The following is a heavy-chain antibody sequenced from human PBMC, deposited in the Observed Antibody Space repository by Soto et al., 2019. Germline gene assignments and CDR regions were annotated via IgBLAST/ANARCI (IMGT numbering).Heavy chain of an antibody. CDR2: IIPKFGTT. J-gene: IGHJ4*02. Sequence: QVQLVQSGAEVKKPGSSVKVSCKASGGTFSTYGMNWVRLAPGQGLEWMGGIIPKFGTTNYAQKFQGRVTITADESTNTAYMELNYLRSEDTAVYFCARELDRYYGGNSLPLDSWGQGTLVTVSS. CDR3: ARELDRYYGGNSLPLDS. CDR1: GGTFSTYG. D-gene: IGHD4-17*01. V-gene: IGHV1-69*13.